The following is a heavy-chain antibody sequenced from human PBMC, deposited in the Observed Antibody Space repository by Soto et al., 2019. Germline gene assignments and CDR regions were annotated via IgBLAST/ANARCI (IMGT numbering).Heavy chain of an antibody. CDR2: IVVGSGNT. V-gene: IGHV1-58*01. Sequence: GASVKVSCKASGFTFTSSAVQWVRQARGQRLEWIGWIVVGSGNTNYAQEFQERVTITRDMSTSTAYMELSSLRSEDTAVYYCAADSTQLWPNGAYYYYYGMDVWGQGTTVTVSS. CDR3: AADSTQLWPNGAYYYYYGMDV. J-gene: IGHJ6*02. D-gene: IGHD5-18*01. CDR1: GFTFTSSA.